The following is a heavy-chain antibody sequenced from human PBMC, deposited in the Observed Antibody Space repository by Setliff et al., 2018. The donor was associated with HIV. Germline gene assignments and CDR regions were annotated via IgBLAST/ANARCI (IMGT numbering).Heavy chain of an antibody. Sequence: ETLSLTCTISGDSTTSSHWSWIRQPPGKGLEWIGYIHISGATSYNPSLERRVTISLDMSKNQFSLKLTSVTAADAAMYYCARYSGTFTRYFDPWGPGTQVTVSS. CDR1: GDSTTSSH. CDR3: ARYSGTFTRYFDP. V-gene: IGHV4-4*09. D-gene: IGHD1-26*01. CDR2: IHISGAT. J-gene: IGHJ5*02.